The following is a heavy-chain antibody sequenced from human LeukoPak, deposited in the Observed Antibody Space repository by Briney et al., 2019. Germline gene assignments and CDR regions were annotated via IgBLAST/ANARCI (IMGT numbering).Heavy chain of an antibody. CDR3: GRGDGGFDY. CDR1: GFIFSNFW. Sequence: GGSLRLSCAASGFIFSNFWMHWVRQAPGKGVEGVSFTNNDGTTKEYADSVKGRFNIPKANNKNNVHPQMNGPSAEATAVYFWGRGDGGFDYWGQGSLVTVSS. D-gene: IGHD5-24*01. J-gene: IGHJ4*02. CDR2: TNNDGTTK. V-gene: IGHV3-74*03.